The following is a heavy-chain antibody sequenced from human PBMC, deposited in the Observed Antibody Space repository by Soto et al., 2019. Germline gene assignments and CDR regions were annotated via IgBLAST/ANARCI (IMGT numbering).Heavy chain of an antibody. J-gene: IGHJ2*01. Sequence: ASVKVSCKASGYTFTSYYMHWVRQAPGQGLEWMGGFDPEDGETIYAQKFQGRVTMTEDTSTDTAYMELSSLRSEDTAVYYCATDEQGQLLWGRGTLVTVSS. CDR1: GYTFTSYY. CDR3: ATDEQGQLL. D-gene: IGHD1-1*01. CDR2: FDPEDGET. V-gene: IGHV1-24*01.